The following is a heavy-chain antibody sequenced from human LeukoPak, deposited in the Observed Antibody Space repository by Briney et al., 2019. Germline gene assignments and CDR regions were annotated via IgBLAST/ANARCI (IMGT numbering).Heavy chain of an antibody. V-gene: IGHV3-23*01. CDR3: ASLAGGYFFDH. CDR2: ITGSGGST. Sequence: GGSLRLSCAASGFTFSSYAMSWVRQAPGKGLEWVSGITGSGGSTYYADSVKGRFTISRDNSKNTLSLQMNSLRTEDTAVYYCASLAGGYFFDHWGQGTLVTVSS. CDR1: GFTFSSYA. D-gene: IGHD1-26*01. J-gene: IGHJ4*02.